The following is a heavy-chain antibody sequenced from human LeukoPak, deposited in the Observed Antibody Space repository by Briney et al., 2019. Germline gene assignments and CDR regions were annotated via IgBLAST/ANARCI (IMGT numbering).Heavy chain of an antibody. D-gene: IGHD6-19*01. V-gene: IGHV4-59*01. Sequence: SETLSLTCTVSGGSISSYYWSWIRQPPGKGLEWIGYIYYSGSTNYNPSLKSRVTISVDTSKNQFSLKLSSVTAADTAVYYCARHRGSGVLYYFDFWGQGALVTVSS. CDR3: ARHRGSGVLYYFDF. J-gene: IGHJ4*02. CDR2: IYYSGST. CDR1: GGSISSYY.